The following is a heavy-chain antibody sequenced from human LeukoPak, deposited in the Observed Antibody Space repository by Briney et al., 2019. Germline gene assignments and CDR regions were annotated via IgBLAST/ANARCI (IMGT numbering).Heavy chain of an antibody. V-gene: IGHV1-2*02. D-gene: IGHD6-6*01. CDR3: ARSIAAREPGY. Sequence: ASVKVSYKASGYTFTGYYMHWVRQAPGQGLEWMGWINPNSGGTNYAQKFEGRVTMTRDTSISTAYMELSRLRSDDTAVYYCARSIAAREPGYWGQGTLVTVSS. CDR2: INPNSGGT. J-gene: IGHJ4*02. CDR1: GYTFTGYY.